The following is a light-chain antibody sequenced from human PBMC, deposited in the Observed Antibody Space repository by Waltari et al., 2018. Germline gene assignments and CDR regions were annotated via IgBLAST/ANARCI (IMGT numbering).Light chain of an antibody. V-gene: IGKV1-39*01. J-gene: IGKJ4*01. Sequence: DIQMTQSPSSLSASLGDRVTITCRASQSISRYLNWFQQKPGKAPNLFIYTASSLETGVPSRFSGSGSGTDFTLTITSLQPEDFATYYCQQSYITPLTFGGGTKVEI. CDR3: QQSYITPLT. CDR1: QSISRY. CDR2: TAS.